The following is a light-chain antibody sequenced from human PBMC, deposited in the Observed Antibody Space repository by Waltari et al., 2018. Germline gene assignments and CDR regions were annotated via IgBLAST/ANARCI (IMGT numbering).Light chain of an antibody. J-gene: IGKJ1*01. V-gene: IGKV1-33*01. CDR3: QHYDNLLSWT. Sequence: DIQLTQSPSSLSASVGDRVTITCQASQDISHYLNWYQQKPGKAPKLLIQNASKDTEVPSRFSGSGSGTDFTFTISSLQPEDIATYYCQHYDNLLSWTFGQGTKVEVK. CDR2: NAS. CDR1: QDISHY.